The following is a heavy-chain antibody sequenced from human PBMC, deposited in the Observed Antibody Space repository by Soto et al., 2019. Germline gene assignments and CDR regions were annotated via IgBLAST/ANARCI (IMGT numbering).Heavy chain of an antibody. J-gene: IGHJ2*01. Sequence: GGSLRLSCAASGFTFSSYWMHWVRQAPGKGLVWVSRINSDGSSTSYADSVKGRFTISRDNAKNTLYLQMNRLRAEDTAVYYCARSGGNWGYWYFDLWGRGTLVTVSS. CDR2: INSDGSST. CDR3: ARSGGNWGYWYFDL. CDR1: GFTFSSYW. D-gene: IGHD7-27*01. V-gene: IGHV3-74*01.